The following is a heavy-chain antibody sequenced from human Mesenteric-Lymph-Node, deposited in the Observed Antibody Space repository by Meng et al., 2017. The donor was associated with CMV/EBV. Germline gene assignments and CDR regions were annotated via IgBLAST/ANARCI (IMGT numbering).Heavy chain of an antibody. J-gene: IGHJ4*02. CDR3: AREHEGYYFDY. V-gene: IGHV3-30*19. Sequence: GESLKISCAASGFTFSNYGMHWVRQAPGKGLEWVAVISYDGSNKYYADSVKGRFTISRDNSKNTLYLQMNSLRAEDTAVYYCAREHEGYYFDYWGQGTLVTVSS. CDR1: GFTFSNYG. CDR2: ISYDGSNK.